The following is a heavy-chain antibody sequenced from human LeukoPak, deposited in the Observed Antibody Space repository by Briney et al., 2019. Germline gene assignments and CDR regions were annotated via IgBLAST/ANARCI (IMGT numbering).Heavy chain of an antibody. J-gene: IGHJ3*02. CDR2: IYPGDSDT. V-gene: IGHV5-51*01. CDR1: GYSFTSYW. D-gene: IGHD2-2*01. CDR3: ARQPPPDIVVVPAALDAFDI. Sequence: GESLKISCKGSGYSFTSYWIGWVRQMPGKGLEWMGIIYPGDSDTRYSPSFQGQVTISADKSISTAYLQWSSLKASDTAMYYCARQPPPDIVVVPAALDAFDIWGQGTMVTVSS.